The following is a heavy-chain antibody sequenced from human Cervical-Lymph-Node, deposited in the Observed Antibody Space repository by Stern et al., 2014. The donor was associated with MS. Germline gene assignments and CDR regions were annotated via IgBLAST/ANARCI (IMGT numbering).Heavy chain of an antibody. Sequence: EMQLVESGGGLVQPGGSMRLSCAGSGVTFGNSWMDWVRQGPGKGVEWVANIKPDGTEKNYVDSVKGRLTISRDNAKSSMYLQMNSLRAEDTAVYYCVREGDWNHEYWGQGTLVTVSS. V-gene: IGHV3-7*03. CDR2: IKPDGTEK. CDR1: GVTFGNSW. D-gene: IGHD1-1*01. J-gene: IGHJ4*02. CDR3: VREGDWNHEY.